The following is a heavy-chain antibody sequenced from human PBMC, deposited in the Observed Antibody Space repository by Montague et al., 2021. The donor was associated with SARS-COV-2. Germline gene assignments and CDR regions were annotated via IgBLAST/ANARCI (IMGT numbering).Heavy chain of an antibody. D-gene: IGHD6-13*01. Sequence: SETLSLTCTVSGDSISRYYWAWIRQSPGRGLEWIGYIYKSEKTNYNPSLKSRVTISEDTSKNQFSLKLSSVTAADTAVYYCARPKYSSSWYVDYWGQGTLATVSS. CDR3: ARPKYSSSWYVDY. CDR2: IYKSEKT. J-gene: IGHJ4*02. CDR1: GDSISRYY. V-gene: IGHV4-59*08.